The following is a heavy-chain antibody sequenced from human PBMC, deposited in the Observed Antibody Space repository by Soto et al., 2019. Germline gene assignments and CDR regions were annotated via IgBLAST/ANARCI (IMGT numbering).Heavy chain of an antibody. Sequence: SPKLSCAASGFTFRSYGIPWVRKTPGKGLEWVAVIWYDGSNKYYADSVKGRFTISRDNSKNTLYLQMNSLRAEDTAVYYCARVSRSGYYPKYWGQGTLVTVSS. D-gene: IGHD3-3*01. J-gene: IGHJ4*02. CDR1: GFTFRSYG. V-gene: IGHV3-33*01. CDR3: ARVSRSGYYPKY. CDR2: IWYDGSNK.